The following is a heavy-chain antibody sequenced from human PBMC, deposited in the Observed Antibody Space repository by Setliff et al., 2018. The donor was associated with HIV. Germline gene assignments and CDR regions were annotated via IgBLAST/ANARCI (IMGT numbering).Heavy chain of an antibody. CDR2: MDDGRRQTSYM. Sequence: GSLRLSCAASGFNIGDHAMSWVRQTPGRGSEWVTSMDDGRRQTSYMYYGDSMRGRVSISRDYAKNSLYLQMNSLRADDTAVYYCARDQQWELVSWFDPWGQGTLVTVSS. V-gene: IGHV3-21*01. CDR3: ARDQQWELVSWFDP. J-gene: IGHJ5*02. D-gene: IGHD1-26*01. CDR1: GFNIGDHA.